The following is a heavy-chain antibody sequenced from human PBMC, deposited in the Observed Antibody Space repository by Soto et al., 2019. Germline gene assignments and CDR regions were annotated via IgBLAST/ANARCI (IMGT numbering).Heavy chain of an antibody. Sequence: EEQLVESGGGLVQPGGSLRLSCAASGFTFSSYWMHWVRQAPGKGLVWVSRINPGGSITAYADSVTGRFTISRDNAKNTRDLEMNSLRGDDTAVYYCARVPTGKYGVWNYWGQGTLVTVSS. CDR1: GFTFSSYW. V-gene: IGHV3-74*01. CDR2: INPGGSIT. D-gene: IGHD2-8*01. CDR3: ARVPTGKYGVWNY. J-gene: IGHJ4*02.